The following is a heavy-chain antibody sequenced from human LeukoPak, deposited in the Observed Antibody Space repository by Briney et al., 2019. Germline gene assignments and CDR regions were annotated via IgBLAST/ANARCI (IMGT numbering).Heavy chain of an antibody. CDR1: GFTFSSYA. CDR3: ATRRGRWLLYDSFDF. Sequence: RGSLRLSCAASGFTFSSYAMHWVRQAPGKGLEWVAVISFDGSNKYYADSVEGRFTISRDTTKSTLYLQMNSLRAEDTAVYYSATRRGRWLLYDSFDFWGQGTMVTVSS. CDR2: ISFDGSNK. D-gene: IGHD5-24*01. V-gene: IGHV3-30*01. J-gene: IGHJ3*01.